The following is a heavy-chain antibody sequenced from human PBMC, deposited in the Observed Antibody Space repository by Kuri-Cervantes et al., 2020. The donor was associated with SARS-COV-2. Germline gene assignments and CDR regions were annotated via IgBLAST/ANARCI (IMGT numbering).Heavy chain of an antibody. D-gene: IGHD3-3*01. Sequence: GGSLRLSCAASGFPFDDYVMHWVRQAPGEGLEWVSGISWNSGNIGYADSVKGRFTISRDNAKNSLYLQMNSLRAEDTAVYYCAKPQGLYDFWSGNYFDYWGQGTLVTVSS. CDR2: ISWNSGNI. CDR1: GFPFDDYV. CDR3: AKPQGLYDFWSGNYFDY. J-gene: IGHJ4*02. V-gene: IGHV3-9*01.